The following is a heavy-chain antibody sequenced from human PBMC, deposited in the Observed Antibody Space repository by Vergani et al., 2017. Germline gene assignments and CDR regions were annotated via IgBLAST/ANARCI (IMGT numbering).Heavy chain of an antibody. V-gene: IGHV3-30*02. CDR3: AKHFRGWGIDY. J-gene: IGHJ4*02. CDR2: IQFDGSNQ. Sequence: QVQLVESGGGVVQRGGSLRLSCATSGFTLSNYDMQWIRQGPGKGLGFVGFIQFDGSNQYYADSVKGRFTLTRDFAKNTLYLQMNSLRTDDPATYYCAKHFRGWGIDYWGQGTQVIVSS. CDR1: GFTLSNYD. D-gene: IGHD3-16*01.